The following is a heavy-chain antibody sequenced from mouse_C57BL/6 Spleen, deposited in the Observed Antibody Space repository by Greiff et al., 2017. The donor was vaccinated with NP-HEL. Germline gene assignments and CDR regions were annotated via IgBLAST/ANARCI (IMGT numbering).Heavy chain of an antibody. CDR1: GYSITSGYY. Sequence: EVQLQQSGPGLVKPSQSLSLTCSVTGYSITSGYYWNWIRQFPGNKLEWMGYISYDGSNNYNPSLKNRISITRDTSKNQFFLKLNSVTTEDTATYYCATYDYDEGDMAMDYWGQGTSVTVSS. CDR2: ISYDGSN. J-gene: IGHJ4*01. CDR3: ATYDYDEGDMAMDY. V-gene: IGHV3-6*01. D-gene: IGHD2-4*01.